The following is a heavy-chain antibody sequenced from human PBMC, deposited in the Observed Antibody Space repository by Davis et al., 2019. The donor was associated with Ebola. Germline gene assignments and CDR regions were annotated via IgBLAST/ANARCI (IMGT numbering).Heavy chain of an antibody. Sequence: SQTLSLTCAISGDSVSSNSAAWNWIRQSPSRGLEWLGRTYYRSKWYNDYAVSVKSRITINPDTSKNQFSLQLNSVTPEDTAVYYCARSGVVVVPARRRRFDPWGQGTLVTVSS. D-gene: IGHD2-2*01. CDR2: TYYRSKWYN. CDR1: GDSVSSNSAA. CDR3: ARSGVVVVPARRRRFDP. V-gene: IGHV6-1*01. J-gene: IGHJ5*02.